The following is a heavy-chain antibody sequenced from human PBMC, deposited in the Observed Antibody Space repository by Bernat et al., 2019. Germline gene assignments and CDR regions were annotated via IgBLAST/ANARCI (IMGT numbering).Heavy chain of an antibody. Sequence: QVQLVESGGGVVQPGRSLRLSCAASGFTFSSYGMHWVRQASGKGLEWVAVIWYDGSNKYYADSVKGRFTISRDNSKNTLYLQMNSLRAEDTAVYYCARSIQSFDIWGQGTMVTVSS. CDR3: ARSIQSFDI. J-gene: IGHJ3*02. D-gene: IGHD4-11*01. CDR2: IWYDGSNK. CDR1: GFTFSSYG. V-gene: IGHV3-33*01.